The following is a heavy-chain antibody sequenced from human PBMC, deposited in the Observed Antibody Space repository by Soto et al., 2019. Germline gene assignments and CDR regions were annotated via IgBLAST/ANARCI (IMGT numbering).Heavy chain of an antibody. CDR1: GDSIRSSSYY. D-gene: IGHD6-13*01. CDR3: TRRQLADI. J-gene: IGHJ4*02. CDR2: IYHGGST. Sequence: QLQLQESGPGLVKPSETLSLTCAVSGDSIRSSSYYWGWIRQPPGKGLEWIGSIYHGGSTFYNPSLKSRITISVDTSKNQFSLKFNSVIAADTAVYYCTRRQLADIWGQGALVTVSS. V-gene: IGHV4-39*01.